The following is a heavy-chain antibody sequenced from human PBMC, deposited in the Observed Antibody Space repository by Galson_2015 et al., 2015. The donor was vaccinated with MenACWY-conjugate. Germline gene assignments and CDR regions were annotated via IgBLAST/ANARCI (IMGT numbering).Heavy chain of an antibody. V-gene: IGHV5-51*01. CDR3: ARHPPGGRGMDV. CDR1: GYYFTRYW. Sequence: QSGAEVKQPGESLKISCKGSGYYFTRYWIAWVRQIPGKGLEWMGLISPGDSNTRYSPSFQGQVTVSADKSISTAYLQWSSLKAWDTAMYYCARHPPGGRGMDVWGQGTTVTVSS. D-gene: IGHD1-26*01. CDR2: ISPGDSNT. J-gene: IGHJ6*02.